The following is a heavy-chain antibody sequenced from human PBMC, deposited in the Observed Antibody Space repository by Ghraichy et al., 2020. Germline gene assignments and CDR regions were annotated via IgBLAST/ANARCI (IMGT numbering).Heavy chain of an antibody. D-gene: IGHD2-2*02. CDR1: GFIFSSYE. V-gene: IGHV3-48*03. Sequence: GALRLSCAASGFIFSSYEINWVRQAPGKGLEWVSYISSSGRTIYYADSVKGRFTISRDNGKNSLYLQMNSLRVEDTAVYYCARAPATPSYFDYWGQGTLVTVSS. CDR2: ISSSGRTI. CDR3: ARAPATPSYFDY. J-gene: IGHJ4*02.